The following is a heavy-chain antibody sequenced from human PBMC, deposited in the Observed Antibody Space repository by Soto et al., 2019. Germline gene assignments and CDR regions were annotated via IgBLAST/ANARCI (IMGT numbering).Heavy chain of an antibody. D-gene: IGHD3-22*01. V-gene: IGHV3-30*03. J-gene: IGHJ5*01. CDR1: GFTFSSSG. Sequence: QVQSVESGGGVVQPGRSLRLTCAASGFTFSSSGMHWVRQAPGKGLEWVALIAYDGSKTYYGDSVRGRFTISRDNSENTLFLQMNSLRAEDTAVYYCARWVGGSMFDNSGKYDSWGQGTLVTVSS. CDR2: IAYDGSKT. CDR3: ARWVGGSMFDNSGKYDS.